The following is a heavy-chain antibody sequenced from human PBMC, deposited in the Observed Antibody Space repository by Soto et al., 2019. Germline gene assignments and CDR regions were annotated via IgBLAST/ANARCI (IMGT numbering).Heavy chain of an antibody. CDR3: VRDSPPVDY. CDR1: GYTFTSYG. Sequence: ASVKVSCKASGYTFTSYGISWVRQAPGQGLEWMGWINAYNGNTNYAQKLQGRVTITTDTSASTAYMELRSLRSEDTAVYYCVRDSPPVDYWGQGTLVTVSS. V-gene: IGHV1-18*01. J-gene: IGHJ4*02. CDR2: INAYNGNT.